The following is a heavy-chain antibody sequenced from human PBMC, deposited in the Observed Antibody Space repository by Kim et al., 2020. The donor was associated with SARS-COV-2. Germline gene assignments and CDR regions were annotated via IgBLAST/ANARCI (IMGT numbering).Heavy chain of an antibody. D-gene: IGHD2-2*01. CDR3: ARVCEVPASIFLFYYYYGMVV. J-gene: IGHJ6*02. CDR1: GFTFSSYW. Sequence: GGSLRLSCAASGFTFSSYWMSWVRQAPGKGLEWVANIKQDGSEKYYVDSVKGRFTISRDNAKNSLYLQMNSLRAEDTAVYYCARVCEVPASIFLFYYYYGMVVWRQDPTDTV. V-gene: IGHV3-7*03. CDR2: IKQDGSEK.